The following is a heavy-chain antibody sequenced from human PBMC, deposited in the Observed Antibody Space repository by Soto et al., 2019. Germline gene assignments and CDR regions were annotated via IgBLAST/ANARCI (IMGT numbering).Heavy chain of an antibody. J-gene: IGHJ6*02. CDR2: IYHREIT. CDR3: DGDSRSTTTFALDI. V-gene: IGHV4-30-2*01. D-gene: IGHD1-1*01. CDR1: RGSVSSGGYS. Sequence: QLQLQESGSGLVKPSQTLSLTCTVSRGSVSSGGYSWNWLRQPPGKGLEWIGYIYHREITSYNPSLKSRVTISVDRSKNQFSLRLNSVTAADTAVYYCDGDSRSTTTFALDIWGQGTTVIVSS.